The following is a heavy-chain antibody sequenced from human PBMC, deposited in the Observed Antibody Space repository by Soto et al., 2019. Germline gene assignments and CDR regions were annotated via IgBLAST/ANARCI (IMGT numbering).Heavy chain of an antibody. V-gene: IGHV3-33*01. CDR2: IWYDGSNK. D-gene: IGHD6-13*01. J-gene: IGHJ5*02. CDR1: GFTFSSYG. Sequence: QVQLVESGGGVVQPGRSLRLSCAASGFTFSSYGMHWVRQAPGKGLEWVAVIWYDGSNKYYADSVKGRFTISRDNSKNTLYLQMNSLRAEDTAVYYCARDRGIAAAINWFDPWGQGTLVTVSS. CDR3: ARDRGIAAAINWFDP.